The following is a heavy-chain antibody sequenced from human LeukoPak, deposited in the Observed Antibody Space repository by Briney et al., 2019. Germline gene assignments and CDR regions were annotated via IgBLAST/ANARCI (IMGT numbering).Heavy chain of an antibody. Sequence: GASVKVSCKASGYTFTSYGISWVRQAPGQGLEWMGWISAYNGNTNYAQKLQGRVTMTTDTSTSTAYMELRSLRSDDTAVYYCARITRAVAGTYYYYYMDVWGKGTTVTISS. CDR3: ARITRAVAGTYYYYYMDV. J-gene: IGHJ6*03. CDR1: GYTFTSYG. D-gene: IGHD6-19*01. V-gene: IGHV1-18*01. CDR2: ISAYNGNT.